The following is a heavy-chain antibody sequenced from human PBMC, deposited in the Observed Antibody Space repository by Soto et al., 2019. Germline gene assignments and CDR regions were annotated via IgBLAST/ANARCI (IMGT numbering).Heavy chain of an antibody. J-gene: IGHJ4*02. CDR1: GFTFRRYA. CDR2: ISGSGSST. CDR3: AKRFYECYGSHRYFFSY. V-gene: IGHV3-23*01. Sequence: PGQSLRLSCTGSGFTFRRYALTWVRLAPGKRLEWVSAISGSGSSTYYADSVKGRFTISRDNSKNTLYLQMNSLRAEDTAVYYCAKRFYECYGSHRYFFSYSGQRSPVPVS. D-gene: IGHD3-16*02.